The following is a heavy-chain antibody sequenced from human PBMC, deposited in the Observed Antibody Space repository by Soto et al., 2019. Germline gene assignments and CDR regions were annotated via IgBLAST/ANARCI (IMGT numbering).Heavy chain of an antibody. V-gene: IGHV1-69*02. D-gene: IGHD3-10*01. CDR3: ASDWESSIPTCAFGGD. J-gene: IGHJ4*02. CDR1: GGTFSPYT. CDR2: IIPMFEIT. Sequence: QVQLVQSGAEVKKPGSSVKVSCRASGGTFSPYTITWVRQAPGQGLEWMRRIIPMFEITYYALKFQDRVTITADRSTSTAYVELRSLRAEDSAVYFCASDWESSIPTCAFGGDWGQGTLVTVSS.